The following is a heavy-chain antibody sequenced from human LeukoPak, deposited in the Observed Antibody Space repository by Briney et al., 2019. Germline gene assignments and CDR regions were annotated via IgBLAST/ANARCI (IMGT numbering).Heavy chain of an antibody. CDR3: ARDQSLVAYSSTWFDY. CDR1: GYTFTNYG. V-gene: IGHV1-18*01. CDR2: ISAYNGNT. Sequence: ASVKVSCKASGYTFTNYGISWVRQAPGQGLEWMGWISAYNGNTDYAQNLQGRVTMTTDTLTSTACMELRSLRSDDTAVYYCARDQSLVAYSSTWFDYWGQGTPVTVSS. J-gene: IGHJ4*02. D-gene: IGHD6-13*01.